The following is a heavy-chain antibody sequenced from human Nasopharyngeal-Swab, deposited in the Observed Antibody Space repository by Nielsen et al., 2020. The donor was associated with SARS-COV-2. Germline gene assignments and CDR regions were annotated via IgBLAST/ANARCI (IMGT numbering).Heavy chain of an antibody. CDR1: GFTFSSYA. J-gene: IGHJ6*02. CDR2: ISYDGSNK. V-gene: IGHV3-30-3*01. Sequence: GGSLRLSCAASGFTFSSYAMHWVRQAPGKGLEWVVVISYDGSNKYYADSVKGRFTISRDNSKNTLYLQMNSLRAEDTAVYYCAREAMVRGKPTIYYYYGMDVWGQGTTVTVSS. D-gene: IGHD3-10*01. CDR3: AREAMVRGKPTIYYYYGMDV.